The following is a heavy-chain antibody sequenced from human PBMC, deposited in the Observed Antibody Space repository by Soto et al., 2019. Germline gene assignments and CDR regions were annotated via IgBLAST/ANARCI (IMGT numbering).Heavy chain of an antibody. J-gene: IGHJ4*02. CDR2: IWYDGSNK. Sequence: GESLKISCAASGFTFSSYGMHWVRQAPGKGLEWVAVIWYDGSNKYYADSVKGRFTISRDNSKNTLYLQMNSLRAEDTAVYYCARNYYDSSGYHPGDYWGQGTLVTVSS. CDR3: ARNYYDSSGYHPGDY. CDR1: GFTFSSYG. V-gene: IGHV3-33*08. D-gene: IGHD3-22*01.